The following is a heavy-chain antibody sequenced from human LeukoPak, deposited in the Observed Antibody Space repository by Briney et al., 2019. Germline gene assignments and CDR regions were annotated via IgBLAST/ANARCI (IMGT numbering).Heavy chain of an antibody. D-gene: IGHD1-26*01. CDR1: GYTFTTYG. Sequence: ASVKVSCKTCGYTFTTYGIDWVRQDPGQGLERMGWISPYNGNTDYEQKFQGRFALTADTSTSTAYMELRSPRSDDTATYYCAIIDLSSGFDYWGQGTLVNVSS. CDR2: ISPYNGNT. J-gene: IGHJ4*02. V-gene: IGHV1-18*01. CDR3: AIIDLSSGFDY.